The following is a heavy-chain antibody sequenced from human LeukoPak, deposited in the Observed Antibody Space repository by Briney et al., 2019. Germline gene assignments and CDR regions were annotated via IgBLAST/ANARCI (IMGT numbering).Heavy chain of an antibody. V-gene: IGHV3-23*01. Sequence: GGSLRLSCAASGFTFSSYAMSWVRQAPGKGLEWVSAISGSGGSTYYADSVKGRFTISRDNSKNTLYLQMNSLRAEDTAVYYCAISTHIVVVTAIVYWGQGTLVTVSS. CDR2: ISGSGGST. D-gene: IGHD2-21*02. CDR1: GFTFSSYA. CDR3: AISTHIVVVTAIVY. J-gene: IGHJ4*02.